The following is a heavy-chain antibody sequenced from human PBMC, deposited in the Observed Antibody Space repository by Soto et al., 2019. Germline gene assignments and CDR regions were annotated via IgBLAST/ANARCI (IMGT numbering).Heavy chain of an antibody. V-gene: IGHV3-48*01. CDR3: APAAANF. J-gene: IGHJ4*02. Sequence: GGSMRLSCAASGVTFCSYSVNWVRQAPGKGLEWVSYISSSSSTIYYADSVKGRFTISRDNAKNSLYLQMNSLRAEDTAVYYCAPAAANFWGQGTLVTVSS. CDR1: GVTFCSYS. D-gene: IGHD6-13*01. CDR2: ISSSSSTI.